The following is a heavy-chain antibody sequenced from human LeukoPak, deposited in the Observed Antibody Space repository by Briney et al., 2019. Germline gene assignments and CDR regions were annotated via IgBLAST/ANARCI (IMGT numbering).Heavy chain of an antibody. CDR2: VYDSWNN. V-gene: IGHV4-30-4*01. CDR1: GDSINSGNSH. J-gene: IGHJ4*02. CDR3: ARELYDFWSGYQDY. D-gene: IGHD3-3*01. Sequence: PSETLSLTCTVSGDSINSGNSHWTWIRQPPGKGLEWLGSVYDSWNNYYNPSLKSRVTISVDTSKNQFSLKLSSVTAADTAVYYCARELYDFWSGYQDYWGQGTLVTVSS.